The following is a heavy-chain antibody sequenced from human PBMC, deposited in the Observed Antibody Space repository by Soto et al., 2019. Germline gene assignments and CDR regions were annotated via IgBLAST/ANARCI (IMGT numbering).Heavy chain of an antibody. J-gene: IGHJ6*02. CDR3: ASDIXRSNYYDSSYYGMDV. D-gene: IGHD3-22*01. CDR2: ISAYNGNT. CDR1: GYTFTSYG. Sequence: QVQLVQSGAEVKKPGASVKVSCKASGYTFTSYGISWVRQAPGQGLEWMGWISAYNGNTNYAQKLQGRVTMTTDTSTSTAYMELRSLRSDDTAVYYCASDIXRSNYYDSSYYGMDVWGQGTTVTVSS. V-gene: IGHV1-18*01.